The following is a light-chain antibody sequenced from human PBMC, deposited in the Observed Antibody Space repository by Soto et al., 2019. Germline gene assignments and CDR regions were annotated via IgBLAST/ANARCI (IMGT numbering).Light chain of an antibody. CDR2: WAS. V-gene: IGKV4-1*01. J-gene: IGKJ4*01. CDR1: QSVLYSSNNKNY. Sequence: DIVMTHSPDSLAVSLGERATINCKSSQSVLYSSNNKNYLAWYQQKAGKTPKLLIYWASTRQSGVPDRFSGSGSETDFTLTISSLQAEDVAIYYCQQYYNPPLTFGGGTKVDI. CDR3: QQYYNPPLT.